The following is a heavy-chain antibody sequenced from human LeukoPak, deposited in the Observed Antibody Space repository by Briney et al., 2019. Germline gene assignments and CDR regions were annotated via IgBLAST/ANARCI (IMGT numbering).Heavy chain of an antibody. CDR2: IYPHDSDT. CDR3: ARSSYSSWYRSEYFQY. Sequence: GESVKISCEGSGYNFATYWIAWVRQMPGKGLEWMGIIYPHDSDTRYSPSFQGQATISVDKSISTAYLHWSSLKASDTAMYYCARSSYSSWYRSEYFQYWGQGTLVTVSS. CDR1: GYNFATYW. D-gene: IGHD6-19*01. V-gene: IGHV5-51*01. J-gene: IGHJ1*01.